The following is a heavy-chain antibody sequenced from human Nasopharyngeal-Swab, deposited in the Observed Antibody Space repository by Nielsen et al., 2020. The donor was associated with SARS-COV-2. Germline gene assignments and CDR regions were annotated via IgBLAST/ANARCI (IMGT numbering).Heavy chain of an antibody. CDR3: ARDRGKITMLPTGGMDV. V-gene: IGHV3-30-3*01. CDR2: ISYDGSNK. D-gene: IGHD3-10*01. J-gene: IGHJ6*02. Sequence: GGSLRLSCAASGFTFSSYAMPWVRQAPGKGLEWVAVISYDGSNKYYADSVKGRFTISRDNSKNTLYLQMNSLRAEDTAVYYCARDRGKITMLPTGGMDVWGQGTTVTVSS. CDR1: GFTFSSYA.